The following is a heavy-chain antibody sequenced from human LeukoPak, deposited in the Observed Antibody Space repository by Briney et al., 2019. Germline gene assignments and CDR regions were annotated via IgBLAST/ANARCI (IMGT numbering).Heavy chain of an antibody. V-gene: IGHV1-2*02. CDR1: GYTFTGYY. J-gene: IGHJ6*02. CDR2: INPNSGGT. Sequence: EASVKVSCKASGYTFTGYYMHWVRQAPGQGLEWMGWINPNSGGTNYAQKFQSRVTMTRDTSISTAYMELSRLRSDDTAVYYCARVPPWYYGMDVWGQGTTVTVSS. CDR3: ARVPPWYYGMDV.